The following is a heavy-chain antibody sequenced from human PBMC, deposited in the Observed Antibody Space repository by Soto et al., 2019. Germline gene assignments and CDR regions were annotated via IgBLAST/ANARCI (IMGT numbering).Heavy chain of an antibody. J-gene: IGHJ4*02. CDR3: AKDLWGDHPRLFDY. D-gene: IGHD2-21*02. V-gene: IGHV3-23*01. Sequence: GGSLRLSCAASGFTVSSNYMSWVRQAPGKGLEWVSAISGSGGSTYYADSVKGRFTISRDNSKNTLYLQMNSLRAEDTAVYYCAKDLWGDHPRLFDYWGQGTLVTVSS. CDR1: GFTVSSNY. CDR2: ISGSGGST.